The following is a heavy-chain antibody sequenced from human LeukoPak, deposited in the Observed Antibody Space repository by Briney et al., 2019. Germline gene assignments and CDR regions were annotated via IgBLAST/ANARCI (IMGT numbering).Heavy chain of an antibody. CDR3: ARSIQLDPWGAFDI. Sequence: GGSLRLSCAASGITVSNNYIAWVRQAPGKGLEWVSVLYPGGSTYYPDSVKGRFTSSRDNSKNTLYLQMTSLRAEDTAVYYCARSIQLDPWGAFDIWGQGTMVTVSS. V-gene: IGHV3-53*01. CDR2: LYPGGST. D-gene: IGHD1-1*01. CDR1: GITVSNNY. J-gene: IGHJ3*02.